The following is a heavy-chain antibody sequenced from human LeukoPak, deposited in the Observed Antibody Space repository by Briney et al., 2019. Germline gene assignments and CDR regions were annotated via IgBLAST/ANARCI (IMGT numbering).Heavy chain of an antibody. Sequence: ASVRVSCKASGYTFTSYDINWVRQATGQGLEWMGWMNPNSGNTGYAQKFQGRVTITRNTSISTAYMELSRLRSDDTAVYYCARGTSRFLEWLVTPTDYWGQGTLVTVSS. J-gene: IGHJ4*02. CDR2: MNPNSGNT. CDR1: GYTFTSYD. V-gene: IGHV1-8*03. D-gene: IGHD3-3*01. CDR3: ARGTSRFLEWLVTPTDY.